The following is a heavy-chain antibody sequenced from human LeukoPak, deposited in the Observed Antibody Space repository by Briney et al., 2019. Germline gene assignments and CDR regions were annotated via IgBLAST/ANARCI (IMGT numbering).Heavy chain of an antibody. J-gene: IGHJ4*02. CDR1: GGSISSSNW. Sequence: PSGTLSLTCAVSGGSISSSNWWSWVRQPPGKGLERVGEIYHSGSTNYNPSLKSRVTISVDKSKNQFSLKLSSVTAAVTAVYYCARAPPQYYDSSGSSSYFDYWGQGTLGTVSS. CDR2: IYHSGST. V-gene: IGHV4-4*02. CDR3: ARAPPQYYDSSGSSSYFDY. D-gene: IGHD3-10*01.